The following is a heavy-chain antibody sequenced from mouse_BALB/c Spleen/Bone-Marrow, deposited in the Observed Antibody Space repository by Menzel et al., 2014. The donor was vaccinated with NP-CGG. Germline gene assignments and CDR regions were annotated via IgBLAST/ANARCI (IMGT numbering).Heavy chain of an antibody. Sequence: QLQQXGAELVMPGASVKMSCKASGYTFTDYWMHWVKQRPGQGLEWIGAIDTSDSYTSYNQKFKGKATLTVDESSSTAYMQLSSLTSEDSAVYYCARDYYGRGWYFDVWGAXXTVTVSS. D-gene: IGHD1-1*01. CDR3: ARDYYGRGWYFDV. J-gene: IGHJ1*01. CDR2: IDTSDSYT. CDR1: GYTFTDYW. V-gene: IGHV1-69*01.